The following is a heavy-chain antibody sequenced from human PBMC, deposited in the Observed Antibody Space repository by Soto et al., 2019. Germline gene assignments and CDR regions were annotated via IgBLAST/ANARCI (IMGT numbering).Heavy chain of an antibody. CDR2: IYSSGGT. D-gene: IGHD3-3*01. Sequence: QVQLQESGPGLVKPSETLSLTCTVSGGAISGYYWTWIRQSAGKGLEWIGRIYSSGGTKYNTSLQSRVTISLGTSKNQFSLRLTSVTAADTAVYNCARGQRFSDSFDPWGQGTLVTVSS. CDR3: ARGQRFSDSFDP. CDR1: GGAISGYY. V-gene: IGHV4-4*07. J-gene: IGHJ5*02.